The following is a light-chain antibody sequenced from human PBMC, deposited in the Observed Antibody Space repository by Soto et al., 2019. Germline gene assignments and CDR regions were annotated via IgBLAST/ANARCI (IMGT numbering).Light chain of an antibody. V-gene: IGKV3-15*01. Sequence: EIVMTQSPATLSVSPGERATLSCRASQSVRSNLAWYQQKPGQAPRLLIYGASTRATGIPARFSGSGSGTEFTLTISSLQSEDFAVYYCQQYNTWPSFAFGPGTRVDIK. CDR1: QSVRSN. CDR2: GAS. J-gene: IGKJ3*01. CDR3: QQYNTWPSFA.